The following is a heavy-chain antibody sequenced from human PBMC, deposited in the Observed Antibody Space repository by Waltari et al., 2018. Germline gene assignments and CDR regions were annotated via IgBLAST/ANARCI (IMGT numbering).Heavy chain of an antibody. Sequence: EVQLVQSGVEVKKPGESLKISCLGSGYKFSSYWIAWVRQVPGKGLEWVGIIYPGDSETRYSPSFQGQVTMSVDKSATTAYLQWTNMKASGTAMYYCARQSRSSDWYDYWGQGTLITVSS. CDR2: IYPGDSET. J-gene: IGHJ4*02. CDR1: GYKFSSYW. D-gene: IGHD3-9*01. CDR3: ARQSRSSDWYDY. V-gene: IGHV5-51*01.